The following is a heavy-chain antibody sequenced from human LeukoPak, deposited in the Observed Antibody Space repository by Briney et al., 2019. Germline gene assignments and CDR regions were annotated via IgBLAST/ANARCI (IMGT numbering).Heavy chain of an antibody. CDR2: IKQDGSEK. D-gene: IGHD2-21*01. CDR1: GFTFSSYW. J-gene: IGHJ4*02. CDR3: AKLTSRRDDAIQDY. Sequence: TGGSLRLSCAASGFTFSSYWMSWVRQAPGKGLEWVANIKQDGSEKYYADSVKGRFTISRDNSKNTLYLQMNSLRAEDTAVYYCAKLTSRRDDAIQDYWGQGTLVTVSS. V-gene: IGHV3-7*01.